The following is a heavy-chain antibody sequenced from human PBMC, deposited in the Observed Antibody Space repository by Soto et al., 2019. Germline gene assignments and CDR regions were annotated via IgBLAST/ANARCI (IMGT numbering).Heavy chain of an antibody. Sequence: QVPLVQSGAEVKKPGASVKVSCKASGYTFTSYAMHWVRQAPGQRLEWMGWINAGNGNTKYSQKFQGRVTITRDTSASTAYMELSSLRSEDTAVYYCARDPRWDFWSGYHMPFDYWGQGTLVTVSS. CDR1: GYTFTSYA. J-gene: IGHJ4*02. CDR3: ARDPRWDFWSGYHMPFDY. V-gene: IGHV1-3*01. CDR2: INAGNGNT. D-gene: IGHD3-3*01.